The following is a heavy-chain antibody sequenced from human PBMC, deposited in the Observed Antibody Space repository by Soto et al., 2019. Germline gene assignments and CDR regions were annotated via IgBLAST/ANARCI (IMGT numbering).Heavy chain of an antibody. V-gene: IGHV1-18*01. CDR3: ATYDYGDYQFDY. J-gene: IGHJ4*02. CDR2: ISAYNGNT. Sequence: ASVKVSCKASGYTFTSYGISWVRQAPGQGLEWMGWISAYNGNTNYAQKLQGRVTMTTDTSTSTAYMELRSLRSDDTAVYYCATYDYGDYQFDYWGQGTLVTVSS. CDR1: GYTFTSYG. D-gene: IGHD4-17*01.